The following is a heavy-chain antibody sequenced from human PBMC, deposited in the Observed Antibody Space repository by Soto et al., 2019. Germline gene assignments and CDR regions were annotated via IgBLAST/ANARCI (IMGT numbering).Heavy chain of an antibody. D-gene: IGHD2-15*01. CDR2: ISPYNGDT. V-gene: IGHV1-18*01. Sequence: ASVKVSCKASGYSFTTYSLSWVRQAPGQGLEWMGWISPYNGDTKYTQKFQGRVTMTTDTSTTTAHMDLRSLRSDDTAVYYCARVADIVLIPGGLDVWGQGTTVTVSS. CDR1: GYSFTTYS. CDR3: ARVADIVLIPGGLDV. J-gene: IGHJ6*02.